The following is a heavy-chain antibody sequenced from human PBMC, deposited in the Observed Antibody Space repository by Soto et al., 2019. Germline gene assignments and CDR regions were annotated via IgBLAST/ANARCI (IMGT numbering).Heavy chain of an antibody. CDR3: AKDHYYDSSGYRPMYYYYGMDV. CDR1: GFTFSSYA. D-gene: IGHD3-22*01. Sequence: GGSLRLSCAASGFTFSSYAMSWVRQAPGKGLEWVSAISGSGGSTYYADSVKGRFTISRDNSKNTLYLQMNSLRAEDTAVYYCAKDHYYDSSGYRPMYYYYGMDVWGQGTTVTVSS. J-gene: IGHJ6*02. V-gene: IGHV3-23*01. CDR2: ISGSGGST.